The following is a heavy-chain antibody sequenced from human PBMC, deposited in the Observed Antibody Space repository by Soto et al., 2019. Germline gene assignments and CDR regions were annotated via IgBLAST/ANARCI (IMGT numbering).Heavy chain of an antibody. CDR1: CGSISSYY. D-gene: IGHD6-6*01. CDR3: ARGMRSSSSRERIYYMEV. V-gene: IGHV4-59*01. CDR2: IYYSGST. Sequence: TSQALSHTCPVSCGSISSYYLSWIRDAPFKLLGWIWYIYYSGSTNYNPSLKSRVTISVDTSKNQFSLKLSSVTAADTAVYYCARGMRSSSSRERIYYMEVWGKGTTVTVSS. J-gene: IGHJ6*03.